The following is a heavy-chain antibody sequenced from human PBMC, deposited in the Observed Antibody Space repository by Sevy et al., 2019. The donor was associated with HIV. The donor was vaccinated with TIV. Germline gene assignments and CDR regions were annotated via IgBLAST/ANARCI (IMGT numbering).Heavy chain of an antibody. CDR2: IKPDGSET. Sequence: GGSMRRSCAASGFTFGGYWLSWVRQAPGKGLEWVANIKPDGSETYVDSVKGRFFISRDSAMNSLYLQMNSLRVEDTAVYYCAAEWDYWGQGALVTVSS. V-gene: IGHV3-7*03. D-gene: IGHD2-8*01. CDR3: AAEWDY. J-gene: IGHJ4*02. CDR1: GFTFGGYW.